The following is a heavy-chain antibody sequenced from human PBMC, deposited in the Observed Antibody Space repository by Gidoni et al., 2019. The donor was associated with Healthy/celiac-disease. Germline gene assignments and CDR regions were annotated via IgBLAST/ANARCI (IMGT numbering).Heavy chain of an antibody. D-gene: IGHD6-13*01. CDR3: ARAGIAAAGTRDFDY. J-gene: IGHJ4*02. CDR2: IYTSGST. V-gene: IGHV4-61*02. Sequence: QVQLQESGPGLVKPSQTLSLTCTVSGGSISSGSHYWSWIRQPAGKGLEWIGRIYTSGSTNYNPSLKSRVTISVDTSKNQFSLKLSSVTAADTAVYYCARAGIAAAGTRDFDYWGQGTLVTVSS. CDR1: GGSISSGSHY.